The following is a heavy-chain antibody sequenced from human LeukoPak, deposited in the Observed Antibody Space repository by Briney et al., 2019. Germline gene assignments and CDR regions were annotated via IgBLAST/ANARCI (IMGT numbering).Heavy chain of an antibody. J-gene: IGHJ4*02. CDR2: IYHSGST. CDR3: ARGGWYYFDY. D-gene: IGHD6-19*01. Sequence: SETLSLTCTVSGGSISSYYWSWIRQPPGKGMEWIWYIYHSGSTNYNPSLKSRVTISVDTSKNQFSLKLSSVTAADTAVYYCARGGWYYFDYCGEGTQVTVSS. CDR1: GGSISSYY. V-gene: IGHV4-59*01.